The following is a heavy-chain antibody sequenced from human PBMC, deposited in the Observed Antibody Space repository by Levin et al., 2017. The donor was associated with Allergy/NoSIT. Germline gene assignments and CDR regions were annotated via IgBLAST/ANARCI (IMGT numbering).Heavy chain of an antibody. CDR3: ATILTGYYSGFDY. V-gene: IGHV4-39*01. Sequence: SETLSLTCTVSGGSISSSSYYWGWIRQPPGKGLEWIGSIYYSGSTYYNPSLKSRVTISVDTSKNQFSLKLSSVTAADTAVYYCATILTGYYSGFDYWGQGTLVTVSS. J-gene: IGHJ4*02. CDR2: IYYSGST. CDR1: GGSISSSSYY. D-gene: IGHD3-9*01.